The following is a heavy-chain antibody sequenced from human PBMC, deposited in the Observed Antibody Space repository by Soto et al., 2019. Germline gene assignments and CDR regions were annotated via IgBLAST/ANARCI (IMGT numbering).Heavy chain of an antibody. CDR3: ARDERVEYSGSVADAFDI. J-gene: IGHJ3*02. Sequence: QVQLVQSGAEVKKPGSSVKVSCKASGGTFSSYAISWVRQAPGQGLEWMGGIIPIFGTANYAQKFQGRVTITADESTSTAYMELSSLRSEDTAVYYCARDERVEYSGSVADAFDIWGQGTMVTVSS. CDR2: IIPIFGTA. D-gene: IGHD1-26*01. CDR1: GGTFSSYA. V-gene: IGHV1-69*01.